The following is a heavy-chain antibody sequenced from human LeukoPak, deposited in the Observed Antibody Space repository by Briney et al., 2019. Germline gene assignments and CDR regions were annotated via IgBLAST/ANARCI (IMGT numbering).Heavy chain of an antibody. J-gene: IGHJ3*02. Sequence: SRTLSLTCAISGDSVSSNSAAWNWIRQSPSRGLEWLGRTYYRSKWYNDYAVSVKSRITINPDTSKNQFSLQLNSVTPEDTAVYYCASLPTASDAFDIWGQGTMVTVSS. CDR1: GDSVSSNSAA. V-gene: IGHV6-1*01. D-gene: IGHD2-21*02. CDR3: ASLPTASDAFDI. CDR2: TYYRSKWYN.